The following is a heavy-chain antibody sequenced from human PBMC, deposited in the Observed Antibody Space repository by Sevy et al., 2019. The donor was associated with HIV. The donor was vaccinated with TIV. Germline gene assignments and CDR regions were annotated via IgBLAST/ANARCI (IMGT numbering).Heavy chain of an antibody. CDR1: GYSFTDYW. CDR3: ARGARGTLPSYYYYTLNI. Sequence: GESLKISCKGSGYSFTDYWIGWVRQKPGKGLEWMGSIYPGDSDTIYSPSFQGQVTISVDKSISTAYLQWSSLKTSDTAIFYCARGARGTLPSYYYYTLNIWGQRTTVTVSS. V-gene: IGHV5-51*01. CDR2: IYPGDSDT. D-gene: IGHD3-16*01. J-gene: IGHJ6*02.